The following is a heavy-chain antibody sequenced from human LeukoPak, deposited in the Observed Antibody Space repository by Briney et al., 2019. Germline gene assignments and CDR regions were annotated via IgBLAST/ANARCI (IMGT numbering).Heavy chain of an antibody. V-gene: IGHV3-11*01. CDR3: ARGPQGGDALYYYYYGMDV. D-gene: IGHD2-21*02. J-gene: IGHJ6*02. Sequence: GGSLRLSCADSGYTFSDYYMSWIRQAPGKGLEWVSYISSSGSTIYYADSVKGRFTISRDNAKNSLYLQMNSLRAEDTAVYYCARGPQGGDALYYYYYGMDVWGQGTTVTVSS. CDR2: ISSSGSTI. CDR1: GYTFSDYY.